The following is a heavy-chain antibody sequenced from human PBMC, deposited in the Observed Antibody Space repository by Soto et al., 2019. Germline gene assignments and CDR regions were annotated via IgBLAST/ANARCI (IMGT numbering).Heavy chain of an antibody. D-gene: IGHD3-3*02. Sequence: GGSLRLSCAASGFTFSSYAMTWVRQAPGKGLEWVSGISDSGDSTSYADSVKGRFTISRDNSKKTLYLQMNSLRAEDTATYHCAKVSRREDTFLANYFDYWGQGILVTVSS. V-gene: IGHV3-23*01. CDR2: ISDSGDST. CDR3: AKVSRREDTFLANYFDY. CDR1: GFTFSSYA. J-gene: IGHJ4*02.